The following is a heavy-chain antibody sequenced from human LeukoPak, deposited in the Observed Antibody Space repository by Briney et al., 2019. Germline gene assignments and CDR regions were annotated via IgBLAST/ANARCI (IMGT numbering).Heavy chain of an antibody. D-gene: IGHD5-18*01. CDR1: GGSISSSSYY. J-gene: IGHJ4*02. Sequence: SETLSLTCTVSGGSISSSSYYWGWIRQPPGKGLEWIGSIYYSGSTYYNPSLKSRVTISVDTSKNQFSLKLSSVTAADTAVYYCARGRIHAYWGQGTLVTVSS. CDR3: ARGRIHAY. V-gene: IGHV4-39*01. CDR2: IYYSGST.